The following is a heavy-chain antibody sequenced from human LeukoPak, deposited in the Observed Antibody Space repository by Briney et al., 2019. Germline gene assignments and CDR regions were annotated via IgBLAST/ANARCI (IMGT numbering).Heavy chain of an antibody. D-gene: IGHD5-24*01. CDR1: GFILNSYS. CDR2: ISPGSDYT. J-gene: IGHJ4*02. CDR3: AREKSISLFDC. Sequence: GGSLRLSCAASGFILNSYSMTWVRQAPGKGLEWVSSISPGSDYTDYADSVKGRFTISSDNAENSLDLQMNSLRAEDTAVYYCAREKSISLFDCWGQGTLVTVSS. V-gene: IGHV3-21*01.